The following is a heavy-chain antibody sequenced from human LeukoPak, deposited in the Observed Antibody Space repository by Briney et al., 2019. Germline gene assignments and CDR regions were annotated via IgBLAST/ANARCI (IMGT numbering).Heavy chain of an antibody. CDR2: IYPGDSDV. V-gene: IGHV5-51*01. CDR3: ARLSRPHILDTNWFDS. CDR1: GYIFSDYW. Sequence: GESLKISCTGSGYIFSDYWIGWVRQMPGKGLEWMGIIYPGDSDVRYSPSFQGQVIMSADKSISTAYLEWSGLKASDTAMYYCARLSRPHILDTNWFDSWGQGSLVTISS. D-gene: IGHD3-9*01. J-gene: IGHJ5*01.